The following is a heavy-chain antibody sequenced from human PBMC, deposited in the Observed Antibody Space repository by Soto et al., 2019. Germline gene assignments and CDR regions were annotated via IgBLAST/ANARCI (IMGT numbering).Heavy chain of an antibody. CDR3: ARRSRLDDVDY. Sequence: PSETLSLTCTVSGGSISSSSYYWGWIRQPPGKGLEWIGSIYYSGSTYYNPSLKSRVTISVDTSKNQFSLKLSSVTAADTAVYYCARRSRLDDVDYWGQGTLVTVSS. CDR2: IYYSGST. D-gene: IGHD3-3*01. CDR1: GGSISSSSYY. V-gene: IGHV4-39*07. J-gene: IGHJ4*02.